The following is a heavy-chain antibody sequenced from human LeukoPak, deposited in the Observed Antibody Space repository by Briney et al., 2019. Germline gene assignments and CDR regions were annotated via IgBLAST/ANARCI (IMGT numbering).Heavy chain of an antibody. CDR1: GFTISSSA. Sequence: GGSLRLSCAASGFTISSSAMHWVRQAPGKGLEWVAIISFDGGNKYYADSVKGRFTVSRDNSKNALYLQMTSLRAEDTAVYYCAKASRYCSSTSCPPYYYYMDVWGKGTTVTVSS. V-gene: IGHV3-30-3*01. J-gene: IGHJ6*03. D-gene: IGHD2-2*01. CDR2: ISFDGGNK. CDR3: AKASRYCSSTSCPPYYYYMDV.